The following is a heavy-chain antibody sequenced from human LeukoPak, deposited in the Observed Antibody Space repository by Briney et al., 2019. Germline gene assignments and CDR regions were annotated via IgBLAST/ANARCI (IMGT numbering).Heavy chain of an antibody. CDR3: ARVPDSSGWLKNLDY. Sequence: GGSLRLSCAASGFTFSSYSMNWVRQAPGKGLEWVSSISSSSSYIYYADSVKGRFTISRDNAKNSLYLQMNSLRAEDTAVYYCARVPDSSGWLKNLDYWGQGTLVTVSS. CDR2: ISSSSSYI. V-gene: IGHV3-21*04. CDR1: GFTFSSYS. J-gene: IGHJ4*02. D-gene: IGHD6-19*01.